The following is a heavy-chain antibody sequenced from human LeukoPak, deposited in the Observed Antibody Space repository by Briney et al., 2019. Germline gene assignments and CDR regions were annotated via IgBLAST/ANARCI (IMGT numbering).Heavy chain of an antibody. V-gene: IGHV6-1*01. Sequence: SQTLSLTCAISGDSVSSNSAAWNWIRQSPSRGLEWLGRTYYRSKWYNDYAVSVKSRITINPDTSKNQFSLQLNSVTPEDTAVYYCARGKELPYFFYYYMDVWGKGTTVTVSS. D-gene: IGHD1-26*01. J-gene: IGHJ6*03. CDR2: TYYRSKWYN. CDR3: ARGKELPYFFYYYMDV. CDR1: GDSVSSNSAA.